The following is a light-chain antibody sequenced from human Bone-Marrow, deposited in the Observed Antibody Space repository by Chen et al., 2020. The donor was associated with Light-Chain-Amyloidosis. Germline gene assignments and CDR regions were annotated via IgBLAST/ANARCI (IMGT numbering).Light chain of an antibody. V-gene: IGLV1-51*01. J-gene: IGLJ2*01. Sequence: QAVLTQPPSVSAAPGQNVTISCSGSTSNIGNNYVSWFHHLPGTAPKLLIYDNNERPSGISGRFSGSKSATSAALGISGLRTGDEADYYCGTWDSSLSDAVFGGGTKVTVL. CDR3: GTWDSSLSDAV. CDR2: DNN. CDR1: TSNIGNNY.